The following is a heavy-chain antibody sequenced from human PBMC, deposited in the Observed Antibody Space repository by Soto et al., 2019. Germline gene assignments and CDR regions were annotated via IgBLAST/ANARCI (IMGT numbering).Heavy chain of an antibody. CDR2: ISYDGSNK. CDR3: ARDDRDAFAI. J-gene: IGHJ3*02. CDR1: GFTFSTYA. V-gene: IGHV3-30-3*01. Sequence: QVQLVESGGGVVQPGRSLRLSCAASGFTFSTYAMHWVRQAPGKGLEWVAVISYDGSNKYYADSVKGRFTISGDNDQNTLYLQMNSPRAEDTAVYYCARDDRDAFAIWGQGTMVTVSS.